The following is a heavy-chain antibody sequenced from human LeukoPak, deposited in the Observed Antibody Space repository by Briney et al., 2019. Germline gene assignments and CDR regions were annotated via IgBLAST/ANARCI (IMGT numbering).Heavy chain of an antibody. CDR3: ARHAGGISATGTRPFDY. CDR1: GGSFSGYY. V-gene: IGHV4-34*01. Sequence: TSETLSLTCAVYGGSFSGYYWSWIRQPPGKGLEWIGEINHSGSTNYNPSLKSRVTISVDTSKNQFSLKLSSVTAADTAVYYCARHAGGISATGTRPFDYWGQGTLVTVSS. CDR2: INHSGST. D-gene: IGHD6-13*01. J-gene: IGHJ4*02.